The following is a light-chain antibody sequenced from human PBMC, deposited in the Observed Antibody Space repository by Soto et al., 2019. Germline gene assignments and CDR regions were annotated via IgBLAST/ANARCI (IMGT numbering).Light chain of an antibody. CDR2: AAS. Sequence: DIQMTQSPSSLSASVGDRVTITCRASQSISSYLNWYQQKPGKAPKLLIYAASSLQSGVPSRFSGCGSGTDFTLTISSLQPEDFATYYCQQSYSTPPKFGQGTKVEIK. V-gene: IGKV1-39*01. CDR3: QQSYSTPPK. J-gene: IGKJ1*01. CDR1: QSISSY.